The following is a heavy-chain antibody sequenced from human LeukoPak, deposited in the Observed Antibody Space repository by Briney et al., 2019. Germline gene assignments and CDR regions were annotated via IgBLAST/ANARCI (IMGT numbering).Heavy chain of an antibody. J-gene: IGHJ4*02. CDR2: ISYDGSNK. CDR1: GFTFSSYP. V-gene: IGHV3-30-3*01. D-gene: IGHD6-19*01. CDR3: AKGGIAVAHKTVHFDY. Sequence: GGSLRLSCAASGFTFSSYPMHWVRQAPGKGLEWVAVISYDGSNKYYADSVKGRFTISRDNSKNTLYLQMNSLRAEDTAVYYCAKGGIAVAHKTVHFDYWGQGTLVTVSS.